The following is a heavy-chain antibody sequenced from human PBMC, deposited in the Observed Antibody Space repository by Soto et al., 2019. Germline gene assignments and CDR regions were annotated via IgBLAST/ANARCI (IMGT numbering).Heavy chain of an antibody. CDR1: GFTFSSYA. D-gene: IGHD5-18*01. Sequence: GGSLRLSCAASGFTFSSYAMNWVRQGPGKGLEWVSAISGSGGSTYYADSVKGRFTISRDNSKNTLYLQMNSLRAEDTAVYYCAKDLYSYGLFDYWGQGTLVTVSS. J-gene: IGHJ4*02. CDR2: ISGSGGST. CDR3: AKDLYSYGLFDY. V-gene: IGHV3-23*01.